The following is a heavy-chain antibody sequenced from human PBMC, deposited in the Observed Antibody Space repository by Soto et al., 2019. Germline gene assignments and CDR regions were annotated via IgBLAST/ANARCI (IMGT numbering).Heavy chain of an antibody. CDR3: ARSLSYSSSWFDY. D-gene: IGHD6-13*01. V-gene: IGHV3-30-3*01. CDR1: GFTFSSYA. Sequence: GGSLRLSCAASGFTFSSYAMHWVRQAPGKGLEWVAVISYDGSNKYYADSVKGRFTISRDNSKNTLYLQMNSLRAEDTAVYYCARSLSYSSSWFDYWGQGTLVTVSS. CDR2: ISYDGSNK. J-gene: IGHJ4*02.